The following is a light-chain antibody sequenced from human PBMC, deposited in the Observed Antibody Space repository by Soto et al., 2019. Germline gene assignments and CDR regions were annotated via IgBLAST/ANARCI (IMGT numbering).Light chain of an antibody. CDR2: EVS. J-gene: IGLJ3*02. V-gene: IGLV2-8*01. CDR1: SSDVGGYNY. CDR3: SSYAGSDIWV. Sequence: QSALTQPPSASGSPGQSVTISCTGSSSDVGGYNYVSWYQQYPGQAPKLMIYEVSKRHSGVPDRFSGSKSGKTAALNVSGLQAEDEADCYCSSYAGSDIWVFGGGTQLTVL.